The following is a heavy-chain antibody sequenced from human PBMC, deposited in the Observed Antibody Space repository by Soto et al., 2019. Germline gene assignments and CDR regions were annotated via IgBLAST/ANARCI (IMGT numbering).Heavy chain of an antibody. CDR1: GGSFSGYY. CDR2: INHSGST. J-gene: IGHJ5*02. Sequence: SETLSLTCAVYGGSFSGYYWSWIRQPPGKGLEWIGEINHSGSTNYNPSLKSRVTISVDTSKNQFSLKLSSVTAADTAVYYCARGHLYWFDPWGQGTLVTVSS. CDR3: ARGHLYWFDP. V-gene: IGHV4-34*01.